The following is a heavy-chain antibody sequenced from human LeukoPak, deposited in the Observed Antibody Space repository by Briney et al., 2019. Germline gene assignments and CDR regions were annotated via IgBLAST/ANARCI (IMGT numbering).Heavy chain of an antibody. V-gene: IGHV4-34*01. CDR2: INHSGST. CDR3: ARVYSYGYVNY. D-gene: IGHD5-18*01. J-gene: IGHJ4*02. Sequence: SETLSLTCGVDGGSFTASYWSWIRQSPGKGLEWIGEINHSGSTNYNPSLKSRVTISVDTSKNQFSLKLSSVTAADTAVYYCARVYSYGYVNYWGQGTLVTVSS. CDR1: GGSFTASY.